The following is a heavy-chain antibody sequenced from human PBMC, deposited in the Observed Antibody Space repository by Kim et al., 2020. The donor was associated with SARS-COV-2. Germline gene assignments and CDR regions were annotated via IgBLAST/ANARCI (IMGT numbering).Heavy chain of an antibody. Sequence: GRFTTSRDNAKNSLYLQMNSLRAEDTAVYYCARDRESYYYDSSGSALFDYWGQGTLVTVSS. V-gene: IGHV3-11*06. J-gene: IGHJ4*02. D-gene: IGHD3-22*01. CDR3: ARDRESYYYDSSGSALFDY.